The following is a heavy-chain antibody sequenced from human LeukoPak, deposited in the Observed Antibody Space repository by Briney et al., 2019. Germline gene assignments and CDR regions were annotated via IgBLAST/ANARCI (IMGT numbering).Heavy chain of an antibody. J-gene: IGHJ6*02. CDR2: MNQDGSEK. CDR3: ARYCGGDCYGMDV. V-gene: IGHV3-7*01. D-gene: IGHD2-21*01. CDR1: GFTFSSYW. Sequence: PGGSLRLSCAASGFTFSSYWMSWVRQAPGKGLEWVANMNQDGSEKFYVDSMKGRFTISRDNAKNSLYLQMNSLRAEDTAVYHCARYCGGDCYGMDVWGQGTTVTVSS.